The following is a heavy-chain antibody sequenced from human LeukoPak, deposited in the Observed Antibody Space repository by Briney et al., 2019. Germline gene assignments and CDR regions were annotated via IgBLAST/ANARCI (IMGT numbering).Heavy chain of an antibody. CDR1: GFYFTDYA. D-gene: IGHD2-21*02. CDR2: VSGNGDTK. CDR3: ARGSTSTAPGWVY. Sequence: PGGFLRLSCAASGFYFTDYAMSWARQAPGKGLEWLSAVSGNGDTKDYVDSVKGRFTISRDNSRNTVHLQIDNLRTEDTAVYYCARGSTSTAPGWVYWGHGTPVTVSS. V-gene: IGHV3-23*01. J-gene: IGHJ4*01.